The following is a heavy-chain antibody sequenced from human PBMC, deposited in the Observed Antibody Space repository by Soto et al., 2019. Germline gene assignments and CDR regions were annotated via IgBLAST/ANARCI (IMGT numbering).Heavy chain of an antibody. V-gene: IGHV3-30-3*01. J-gene: IGHJ6*02. CDR1: GFTFSSYA. D-gene: IGHD1-7*01. CDR2: ISYDGSNK. CDR3: TTGTTHYYYYGMDV. Sequence: RLSCAASGFTFSSYAMHWVRQAPGKGLEWVAVISYDGSNKYYADSVKGRFTISRDNSKNTLYLQMNSLRAEDTAVYYCTTGTTHYYYYGMDVWGQGTTVTVSS.